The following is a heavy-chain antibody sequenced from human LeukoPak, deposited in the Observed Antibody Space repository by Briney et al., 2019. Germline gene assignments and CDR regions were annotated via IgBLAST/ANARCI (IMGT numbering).Heavy chain of an antibody. V-gene: IGHV3-7*01. CDR1: GFTFSSHW. CDR3: ARDRRDVWNDPPFDF. D-gene: IGHD1-1*01. Sequence: SGGSLRLSCAGSGFTFSSHWMTWVRQVPGKGLEWVASINQAGSQIYYVDSVKGRFTISRDNAKNSLFLQMNSLRAEDTAVYYCARDRRDVWNDPPFDFWGQGTLVTVSS. CDR2: INQAGSQI. J-gene: IGHJ4*02.